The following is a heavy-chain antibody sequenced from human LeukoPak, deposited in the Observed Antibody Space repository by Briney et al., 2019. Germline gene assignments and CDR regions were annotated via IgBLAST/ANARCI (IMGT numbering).Heavy chain of an antibody. CDR2: IYYNGRP. Sequence: PSETLSLTCTVSSGSISSSSYYWDWIRQPPGKGLEWIGSIYYNGRPYYNPSLKSRVTISVDTSKNHFSLKLSSVTAADTAVYFCARAYSRNWYTGKGNWYFDLWGRGTLVTVSS. CDR1: SGSISSSSYY. D-gene: IGHD6-13*01. V-gene: IGHV4-39*07. J-gene: IGHJ2*01. CDR3: ARAYSRNWYTGKGNWYFDL.